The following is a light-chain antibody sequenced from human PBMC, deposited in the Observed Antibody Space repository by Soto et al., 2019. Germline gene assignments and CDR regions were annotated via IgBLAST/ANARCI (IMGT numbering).Light chain of an antibody. CDR1: QDISNY. J-gene: IGKJ2*01. CDR3: QNYKSDPHP. V-gene: IGKV1-27*01. CDR2: AAS. Sequence: DIQMTQSPSSLSASVGDRVTITCRASQDISNYLAWYQQKPGKVPKLLIYAASTLQTGVQSRFSGSGSGTVFTLTINSLQPEDVATYYCQNYKSDPHPSGRGTRLEIK.